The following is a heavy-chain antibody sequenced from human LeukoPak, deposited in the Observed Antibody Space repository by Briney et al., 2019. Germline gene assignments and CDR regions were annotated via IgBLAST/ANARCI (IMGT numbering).Heavy chain of an antibody. CDR1: GGSFSGYY. Sequence: SETLSLTCAVYGGSFSGYYWSWIRQPPGKGLEWIGEINHSGSTNYNPSLKSRVTISVDTSKNQFSLKLSSVTAADTAVYYCARVDSSGYFLPAGGLDYWGQETLVTVSS. V-gene: IGHV4-34*01. J-gene: IGHJ4*02. D-gene: IGHD3-22*01. CDR3: ARVDSSGYFLPAGGLDY. CDR2: INHSGST.